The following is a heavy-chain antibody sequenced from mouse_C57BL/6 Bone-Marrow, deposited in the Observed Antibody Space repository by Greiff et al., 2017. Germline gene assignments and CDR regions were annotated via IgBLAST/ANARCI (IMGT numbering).Heavy chain of an antibody. CDR2: INPYNGGT. Sequence: EVQVVESGPVLVKPGASVKMSCKASGYTFTDYYMNWVKQSHGKSLEWIGVINPYNGGTSYNQKFKGKATLTVDKSSSTAYMELNSLTSEDSAVYYCAGRGYAMDYWGQGTSVTVSS. J-gene: IGHJ4*01. CDR1: GYTFTDYY. V-gene: IGHV1-19*01. CDR3: AGRGYAMDY.